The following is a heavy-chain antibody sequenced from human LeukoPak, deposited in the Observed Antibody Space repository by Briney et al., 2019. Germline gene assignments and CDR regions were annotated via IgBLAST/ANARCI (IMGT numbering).Heavy chain of an antibody. D-gene: IGHD3-10*01. CDR2: IYTSGST. V-gene: IGHV4-4*07. CDR3: ARDSGLLWFGELQAFDI. CDR1: GGSISSYY. Sequence: SETLSLTCTVSGGSISSYYWSWIRQPAGKGLEWIGRIYTSGSTNYNPSLKSRVTMSVDTSKNQFSLKLSSVTAADTAVYYCARDSGLLWFGELQAFDIWDQGTMVTVSS. J-gene: IGHJ3*02.